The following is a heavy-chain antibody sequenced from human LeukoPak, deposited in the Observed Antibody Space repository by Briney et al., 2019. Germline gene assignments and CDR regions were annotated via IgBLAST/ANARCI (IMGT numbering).Heavy chain of an antibody. D-gene: IGHD2-21*02. CDR3: ARGEVVTAIPFGY. J-gene: IGHJ4*02. V-gene: IGHV3-53*01. Sequence: GGSLRLSCAASGFTVSSNYMSWVRQAPGKGLEWVSVIYSGGSTYYADSVKGRFTISKDNSKNTLYLQMNSLRAEDTAVYYCARGEVVTAIPFGYWGQGTLVTVSS. CDR1: GFTVSSNY. CDR2: IYSGGST.